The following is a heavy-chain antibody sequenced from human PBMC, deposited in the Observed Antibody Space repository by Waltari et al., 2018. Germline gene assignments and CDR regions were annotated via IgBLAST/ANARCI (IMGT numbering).Heavy chain of an antibody. V-gene: IGHV3-9*01. Sequence: EVQLVESGGGLVQPGRSLRLSCVASGFTFNDYAIHWVRQAPGKGLEWVSGITWNSGSLGYADSVKGRFTISRDNAKNSVYLQMNSLRAEDTALYYCARDYYDSSGYHYDAFDIWGQGTMVTVSS. CDR2: ITWNSGSL. CDR1: GFTFNDYA. CDR3: ARDYYDSSGYHYDAFDI. D-gene: IGHD3-22*01. J-gene: IGHJ3*02.